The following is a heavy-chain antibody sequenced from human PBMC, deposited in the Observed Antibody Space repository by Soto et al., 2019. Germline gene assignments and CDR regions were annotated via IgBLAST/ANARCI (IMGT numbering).Heavy chain of an antibody. J-gene: IGHJ5*02. V-gene: IGHV4-31*03. Sequence: KCSETLSLTCTVSGGSISSGGYYWSWIRQHPGKGLEWIGYIYYSGSTYYNPSLKSRVTISVDTSKNQFSLKLSSVTAADTAVYYCARGTYYYDSSGYSTWGQGTLVTVSS. CDR1: GGSISSGGYY. D-gene: IGHD3-22*01. CDR2: IYYSGST. CDR3: ARGTYYYDSSGYST.